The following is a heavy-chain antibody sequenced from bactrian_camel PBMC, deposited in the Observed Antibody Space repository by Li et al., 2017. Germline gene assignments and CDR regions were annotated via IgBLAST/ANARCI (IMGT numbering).Heavy chain of an antibody. Sequence: VQLVESGGGSVQAGGSLRLSCAASGDTGRRACIGWFRQAPGKEREGAAAITTPFGRPYYRDSVKGRFTISQDNAKNMLYLQMNSLKPEDTAKYYCAAGSGWYCRADGDGRPDFGYWGQGTQVTVS. CDR1: GDTGRRAC. J-gene: IGHJ6*01. V-gene: IGHV3S1*01. D-gene: IGHD6*01. CDR3: AAGSGWYCRADGDGRPDFGY. CDR2: ITTPFGRP.